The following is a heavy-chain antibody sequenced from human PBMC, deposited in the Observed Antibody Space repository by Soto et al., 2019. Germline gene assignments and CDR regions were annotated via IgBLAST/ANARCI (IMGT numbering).Heavy chain of an antibody. Sequence: ASVKVSCKVSGYTFSIYDINWVRQATGQGPEWMGWMSPRSGATGYAQKFEGRVTMTRDSSESTAYMELSSLTSDDTAIYYCTRGEWELSYWGQGTLVTVSS. CDR3: TRGEWELSY. V-gene: IGHV1-8*01. CDR1: GYTFSIYD. D-gene: IGHD1-26*01. CDR2: MSPRSGAT. J-gene: IGHJ4*02.